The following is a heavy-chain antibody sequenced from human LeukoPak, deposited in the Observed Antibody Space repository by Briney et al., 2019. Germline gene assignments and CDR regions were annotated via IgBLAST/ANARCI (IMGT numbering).Heavy chain of an antibody. J-gene: IGHJ3*01. D-gene: IGHD3-22*01. CDR2: LYYSGST. Sequence: SETLSLTCTVSGGSISSASYFWGWIRQPPGKGLEWIGTLYYSGSTYYSASLKSRVTMSGDTSKNQFSLRLSSVNAADTAVYYCAKAGVRYSDSSALYAFDFWGPGTMVTVSS. CDR1: GGSISSASYF. V-gene: IGHV4-39*01. CDR3: AKAGVRYSDSSALYAFDF.